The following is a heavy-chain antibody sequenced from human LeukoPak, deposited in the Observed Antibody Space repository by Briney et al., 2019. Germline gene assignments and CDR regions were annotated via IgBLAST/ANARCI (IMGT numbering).Heavy chain of an antibody. J-gene: IGHJ6*03. Sequence: TASETLSLTCTVSGGSISSYYWSWIRQPPGKGLEWIGYIYYSGSTNYNPSLKSRVTISVDTSKNQFSLKLSSVTAADTAVYYCARQANYYYYMDVWGKGTTVTVSS. CDR1: GGSISSYY. CDR3: ARQANYYYYMDV. V-gene: IGHV4-59*01. CDR2: IYYSGST.